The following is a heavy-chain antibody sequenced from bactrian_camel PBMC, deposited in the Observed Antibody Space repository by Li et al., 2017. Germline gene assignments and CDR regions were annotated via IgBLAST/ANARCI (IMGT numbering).Heavy chain of an antibody. CDR2: ISLGFPNS. V-gene: IGHV3S63*01. Sequence: HVQLVESGGGSVQAGGSLRLSCAFSRFNSYCLGWFCQAPGKERAGVAGISLGFPNSVYADSVKSRFTISVDKAKNTLYLQMDSLKVEDSAIYFCAADAMGPSCLSVLPGLKRDYFGYWGQGTQVTVS. CDR1: RFNSYC. J-gene: IGHJ6*01. CDR3: AADAMGPSCLSVLPGLKRDYFGY. D-gene: IGHD3*01.